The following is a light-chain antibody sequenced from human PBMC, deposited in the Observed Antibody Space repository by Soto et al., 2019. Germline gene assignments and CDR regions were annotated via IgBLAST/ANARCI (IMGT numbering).Light chain of an antibody. CDR1: SSDFGVYNY. CDR3: SSYTGTRNRV. Sequence: QSVLTQPASVSGSPGQSISISCTGSSSDFGVYNYVSWYQHHPGKAPKLVIYDVSNRPSGVSNRFSGSKSGNTASPAISGLQAEDEGHYYCSSYTGTRNRVFGPGTKVTV. CDR2: DVS. J-gene: IGLJ1*01. V-gene: IGLV2-14*01.